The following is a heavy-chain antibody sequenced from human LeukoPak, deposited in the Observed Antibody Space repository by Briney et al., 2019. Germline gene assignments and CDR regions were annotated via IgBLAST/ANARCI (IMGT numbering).Heavy chain of an antibody. CDR1: GGSISSYY. J-gene: IGHJ5*02. CDR3: ARVLVRGTRFDP. D-gene: IGHD3-10*01. CDR2: IYYSGST. Sequence: SETLSLTCTVSGGSISSYYWSWIRQPPGKGLEWIGYIYYSGSTNYNPSLKSRVTISVDTSKNQFSLKLSSVTAADTAVYYCARVLVRGTRFDPWGQGTLVTVSS. V-gene: IGHV4-59*01.